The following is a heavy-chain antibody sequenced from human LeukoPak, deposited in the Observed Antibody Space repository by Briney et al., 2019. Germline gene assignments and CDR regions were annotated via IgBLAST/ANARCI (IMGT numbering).Heavy chain of an antibody. V-gene: IGHV1-24*01. J-gene: IGHJ6*02. CDR3: ATATSETIFGALNYGMDV. Sequence: ASVTVSCKVSGYTLTEVSMHWVRQRPAKGLEWMGGFDPEDGETIYAQKFQGRVTMTEDTSTDTAYMELSSLRSEDTAVYYCATATSETIFGALNYGMDVWGQGTTVTVSS. CDR2: FDPEDGET. CDR1: GYTLTEVS. D-gene: IGHD3-3*01.